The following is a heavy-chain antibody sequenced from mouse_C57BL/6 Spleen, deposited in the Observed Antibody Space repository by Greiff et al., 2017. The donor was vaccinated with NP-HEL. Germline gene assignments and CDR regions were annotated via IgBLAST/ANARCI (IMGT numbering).Heavy chain of an antibody. D-gene: IGHD1-1*01. CDR1: GYSITSGYD. J-gene: IGHJ1*03. V-gene: IGHV3-1*01. CDR3: ASGTTVVATRGWYFDV. CDR2: ISYSGST. Sequence: EVQLQQSGPGMVKPSQSLSLTCTVTGYSITSGYDWHWIRHFPGNKLEWMGYISYSGSTNYNPSLKSRISITHDTSKNHFFLKLNSVTTEDTATYYCASGTTVVATRGWYFDVWGTGTTVTVSS.